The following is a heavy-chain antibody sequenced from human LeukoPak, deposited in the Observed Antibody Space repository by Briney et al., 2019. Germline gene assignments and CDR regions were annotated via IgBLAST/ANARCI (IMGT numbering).Heavy chain of an antibody. J-gene: IGHJ3*02. D-gene: IGHD2-2*01. CDR2: INHSGST. Sequence: SETLSLTCAVYGGSFSGYYWSWIRQPPGKGLEWIGEINHSGSTNYNPSLKSRVTISVDTSKNQFSLKLSSVTAADTAVYYCAKVPAATVSAFDIRGQGTMVTVSS. V-gene: IGHV4-34*01. CDR3: AKVPAATVSAFDI. CDR1: GGSFSGYY.